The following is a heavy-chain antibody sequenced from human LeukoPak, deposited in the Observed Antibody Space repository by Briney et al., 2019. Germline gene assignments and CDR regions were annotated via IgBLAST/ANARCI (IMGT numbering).Heavy chain of an antibody. CDR1: GGSISSDNYY. CDR2: IHTSGTT. Sequence: SETLSLTCTVSGGSISSDNYYWSWIRQPAGKGLEWIGRIHTSGTTHYNPSVESRVTISLDTSKNQFSLKLSSVTAADTAVYYCARDVPVFRGQLIDPWGQGTLVTVSS. V-gene: IGHV4-61*02. CDR3: ARDVPVFRGQLIDP. D-gene: IGHD1-1*01. J-gene: IGHJ5*02.